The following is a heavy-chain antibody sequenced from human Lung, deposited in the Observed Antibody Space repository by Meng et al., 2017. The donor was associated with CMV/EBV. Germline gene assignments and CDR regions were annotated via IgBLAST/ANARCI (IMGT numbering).Heavy chain of an antibody. D-gene: IGHD6-13*01. CDR2: INQDGSQK. Sequence: GESLKISCAASGFTFSSHWMTWVRQAPGKGLEWVANINQDGSQKNYVDSVKGRFTISRDNAKNSLFLQMNSLRAEDTAVYYCARVAAAGRGMDAWGQRTTVTVSS. CDR1: GFTFSSHW. V-gene: IGHV3-7*04. CDR3: ARVAAAGRGMDA. J-gene: IGHJ6*02.